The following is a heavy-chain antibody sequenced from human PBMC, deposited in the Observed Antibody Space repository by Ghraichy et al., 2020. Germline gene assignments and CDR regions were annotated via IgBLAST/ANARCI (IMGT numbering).Heavy chain of an antibody. V-gene: IGHV3-23*01. D-gene: IGHD2-2*01. Sequence: SCAASGFTFRSYAMNWVRQAPGKGLEWVSGIGGSGGSTHYADSVKGRFTISRDNSKNTLYLQMNSLRAEDTAVYYCANDRSSTSSYAMDVWGQGTTVTVSS. CDR3: ANDRSSTSSYAMDV. CDR2: IGGSGGST. CDR1: GFTFRSYA. J-gene: IGHJ6*02.